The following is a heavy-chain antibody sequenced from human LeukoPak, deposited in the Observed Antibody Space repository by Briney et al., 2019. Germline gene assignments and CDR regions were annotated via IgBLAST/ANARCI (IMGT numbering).Heavy chain of an antibody. CDR3: AQQLGYCSGGTCYFTY. D-gene: IGHD2-15*01. Sequence: GGSLRLSCAASGFTFSSYAMSWVRQAPGKGLEWVAAISNSGGDTFYSDSGKGRFTIARDNSKNTLYLQMNSLRVDDTAVYYCAQQLGYCSGGTCYFTYWGQGTQVTVSS. CDR2: ISNSGGDT. V-gene: IGHV3-23*01. CDR1: GFTFSSYA. J-gene: IGHJ1*01.